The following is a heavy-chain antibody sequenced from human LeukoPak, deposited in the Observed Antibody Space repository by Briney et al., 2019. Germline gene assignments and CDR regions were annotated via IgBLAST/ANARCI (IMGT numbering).Heavy chain of an antibody. D-gene: IGHD6-19*01. Sequence: SETLSLTCAVYGGSFSNYYWSWIRQPPGKGLEWIGEINHSGSTSYNPSLKSRVTISVDTSKNQFSLKLSSVTAADTAVYYCARGGGMAARYSSGWYSRWGQGTLVTVSS. CDR2: INHSGST. CDR1: GGSFSNYY. CDR3: ARGGGMAARYSSGWYSR. J-gene: IGHJ4*02. V-gene: IGHV4-34*01.